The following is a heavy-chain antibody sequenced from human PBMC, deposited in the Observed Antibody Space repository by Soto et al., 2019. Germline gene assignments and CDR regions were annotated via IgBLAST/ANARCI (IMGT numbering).Heavy chain of an antibody. V-gene: IGHV3-23*01. D-gene: IGHD6-19*01. Sequence: EVQLLESGGGLVQPGGSLRLSCAASGFTFSSYPMTWARQAPGEGLQWVSSISGSGASTFYADSVKGRFTISRDNSKNTLTLQMSSLRAGDTAIYYCAKYSSSWDEDYWGQGTLVTVSS. CDR3: AKYSSSWDEDY. CDR1: GFTFSSYP. J-gene: IGHJ4*02. CDR2: ISGSGAST.